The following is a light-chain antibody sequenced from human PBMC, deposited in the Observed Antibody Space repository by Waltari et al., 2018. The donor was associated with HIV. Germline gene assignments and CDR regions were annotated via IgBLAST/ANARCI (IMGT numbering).Light chain of an antibody. CDR2: EVT. J-gene: IGLJ2*01. Sequence: QSALTQPPSASGSPGQSVTISCTGPSNDVGAYDYVSWYQQHPGRAPKLLIYEVTKPPSGVPDRFSGSKSGNTASLTVSGLQAEDDGHYYCTSYVDNYVVFFGGGTKLTVL. CDR3: TSYVDNYVVF. CDR1: SNDVGAYDY. V-gene: IGLV2-8*01.